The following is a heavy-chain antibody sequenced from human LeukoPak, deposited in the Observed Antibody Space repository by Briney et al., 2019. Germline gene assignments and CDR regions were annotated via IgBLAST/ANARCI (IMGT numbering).Heavy chain of an antibody. D-gene: IGHD3-10*01. J-gene: IGHJ4*02. CDR3: ARVGAFGEVWYFDY. CDR1: SGSISSYY. Sequence: SETLSLTCTVSSGSISSYYWSWIRQPPGKGLEWIGYIYYSGSTNYNPSLKSRVTISVDTSKNQFSLKLSSVTAADTAVYYCARVGAFGEVWYFDYWGQGTLVTVSS. CDR2: IYYSGST. V-gene: IGHV4-59*08.